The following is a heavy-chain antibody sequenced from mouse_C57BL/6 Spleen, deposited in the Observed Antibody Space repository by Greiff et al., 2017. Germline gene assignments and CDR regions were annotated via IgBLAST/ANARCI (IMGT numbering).Heavy chain of an antibody. D-gene: IGHD1-1*01. CDR2: INPNNGGT. V-gene: IGHV1-22*01. J-gene: IGHJ2*01. Sequence: VQLQQSGPELVKPGASVKMSCKASGYTFTDYNMHWVKQSHGKSLEWIGYINPNNGGTSYNQKFKGKATLTVNKSSSTAYMELRSLTSEDSAVYYCARGGTTVVASDYWGQGTTLTVSS. CDR3: ARGGTTVVASDY. CDR1: GYTFTDYN.